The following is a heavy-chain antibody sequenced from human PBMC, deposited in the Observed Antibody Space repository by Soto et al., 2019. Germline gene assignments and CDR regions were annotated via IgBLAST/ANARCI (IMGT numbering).Heavy chain of an antibody. CDR2: IYYSGST. CDR1: GGSISSYY. V-gene: IGHV4-59*08. Sequence: SETLSLTCTVSGGSISSYYWSWIRQPPGKGLEWIGYIYYSGSTNYNPSLKSRVTISVDTSKNQFSLKLSSVTAADTAVYYCARHAYDFWSGYSPGYYYYYMDVWGKGTTVTVSS. CDR3: ARHAYDFWSGYSPGYYYYYMDV. J-gene: IGHJ6*03. D-gene: IGHD3-3*01.